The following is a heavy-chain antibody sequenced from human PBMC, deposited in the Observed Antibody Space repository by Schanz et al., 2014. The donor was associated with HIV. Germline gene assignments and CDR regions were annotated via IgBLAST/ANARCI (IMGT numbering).Heavy chain of an antibody. CDR2: ISGGGGST. V-gene: IGHV3-23*04. Sequence: EVQLVESGGGLVQPGGSLRLPCVVSGFTFSSYAMGWVRQAPGKGLEWVSSISGGGGSTYYADSVKGRFTISRDNSKNTLYLEMNSLRAEDTAVYYCAKMEMAIVRWYYGMDVWGQGTTVTVSS. D-gene: IGHD3-16*02. J-gene: IGHJ6*02. CDR1: GFTFSSYA. CDR3: AKMEMAIVRWYYGMDV.